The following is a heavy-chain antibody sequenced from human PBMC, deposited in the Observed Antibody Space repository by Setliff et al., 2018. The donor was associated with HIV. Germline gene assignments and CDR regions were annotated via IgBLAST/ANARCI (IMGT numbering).Heavy chain of an antibody. CDR3: AKVKVPTTDLYFLDY. V-gene: IGHV3-30*02. Sequence: GGSLRLSCAASGFILSSYAMHWVRQAPGKGLEWVACVRYDESNKYYAESVKDRFTISRDNSKNMVYLQMNSLRAEDTALYYCAKVKVPTTDLYFLDYWGQGTPVTVSS. CDR1: GFILSSYA. CDR2: VRYDESNK. D-gene: IGHD1-1*01. J-gene: IGHJ4*02.